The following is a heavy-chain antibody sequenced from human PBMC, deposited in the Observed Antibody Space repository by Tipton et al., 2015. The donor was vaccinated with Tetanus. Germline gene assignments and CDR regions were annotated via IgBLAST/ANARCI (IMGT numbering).Heavy chain of an antibody. CDR2: ILGDDSST. D-gene: IGHD6-19*01. CDR3: ARDRDGGWSFDY. Sequence: SLRLSCAASGFTFDDYAMHWVRQAPGKGLEYVASILGDDSSTLYASSMKGRFTITRDNSKNTVYLQMDSLRGEDMAVYYCARDRDGGWSFDYWGQGTLVTVSS. CDR1: GFTFDDYA. V-gene: IGHV3-64*01. J-gene: IGHJ4*02.